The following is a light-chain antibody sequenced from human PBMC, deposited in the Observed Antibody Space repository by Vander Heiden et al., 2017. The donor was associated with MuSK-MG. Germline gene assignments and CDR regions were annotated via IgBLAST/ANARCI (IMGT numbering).Light chain of an antibody. CDR2: DTS. V-gene: IGKV3D-11*02. Sequence: DIVLTQSPATLSLSPGERATLSCTASQSVTTYLAWYQQKPGQAPRLLIYDTSNRATGSPARFSGSGYGKDFNLTINSLEPEEFGVYYCQQRAHGHRTLFKFGHGTKVDIK. CDR3: QQRAHGHRTLFK. J-gene: IGKJ3*01. CDR1: QSVTTY.